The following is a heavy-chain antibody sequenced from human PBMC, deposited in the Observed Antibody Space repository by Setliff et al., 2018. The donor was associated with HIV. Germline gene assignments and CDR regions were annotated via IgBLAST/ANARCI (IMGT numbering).Heavy chain of an antibody. CDR3: ARDRVRITIFGANDASDI. V-gene: IGHV1-18*01. Sequence: ASVKVSCKASGYTFTSYGINWVRQAPGQGLEWMGWSSAYNANTNYAQKFQGRVAMTRDTSTSTVYMELSSLRSEDTAVYYCARDRVRITIFGANDASDIWGQGTMVTVSS. D-gene: IGHD3-3*01. J-gene: IGHJ3*02. CDR1: GYTFTSYG. CDR2: SSAYNANT.